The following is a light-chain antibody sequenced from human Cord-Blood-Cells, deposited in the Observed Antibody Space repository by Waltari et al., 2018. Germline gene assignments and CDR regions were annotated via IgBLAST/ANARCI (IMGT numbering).Light chain of an antibody. CDR1: SSDVGGYNY. V-gene: IGLV2-8*01. CDR3: SSYAGSNNLV. Sequence: QSALTQPPSASGSPGQSVTISCTGTSSDVGGYNYVSWYQQHPGKAPKLMIYEVSKRPSGAPDRFSGSKSSNTASLTVSWLQAEDEADYYCSSYAGSNNLVFGGGTKLTVL. J-gene: IGLJ2*01. CDR2: EVS.